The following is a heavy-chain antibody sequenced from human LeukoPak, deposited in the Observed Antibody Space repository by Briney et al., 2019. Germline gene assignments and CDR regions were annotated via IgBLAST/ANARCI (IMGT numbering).Heavy chain of an antibody. CDR1: GVSISSGGFS. Sequence: SETLSLTCAVSGVSISSGGFSWSWIRQAPGKGLEWLGFLYYSGSTHYNPSLKSRSTILVDTSKNQFFLNLSSVTAAGTAVYYCGRGFDYGFYDWGQGTLVTVSS. D-gene: IGHD4-17*01. J-gene: IGHJ4*02. CDR3: GRGFDYGFYD. CDR2: LYYSGST. V-gene: IGHV4-30-4*07.